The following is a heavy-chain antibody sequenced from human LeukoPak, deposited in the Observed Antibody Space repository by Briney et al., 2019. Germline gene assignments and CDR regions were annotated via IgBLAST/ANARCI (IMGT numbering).Heavy chain of an antibody. V-gene: IGHV3-21*01. CDR3: ARGGVTTGVHFDY. D-gene: IGHD3-10*01. J-gene: IGHJ4*02. CDR2: ISSSSSYI. Sequence: GSLRLSCAASGFTFSSYSMNWVRQAPGKGLEWVSSISSSSSYIYYADSVKGRFTISRDNAKNSLYLQMNSLRAEDTAVYYCARGGVTTGVHFDYWGQGTLVTVSS. CDR1: GFTFSSYS.